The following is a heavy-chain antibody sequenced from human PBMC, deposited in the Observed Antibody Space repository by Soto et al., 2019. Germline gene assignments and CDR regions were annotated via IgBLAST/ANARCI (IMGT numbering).Heavy chain of an antibody. CDR3: ARTGYKDYGMDV. D-gene: IGHD2-2*02. CDR1: GFTFSSYS. V-gene: IGHV3-21*01. Sequence: EVQLVESGGGLVKPGGSLRLSCAASGFTFSSYSMNWVRQAPGKGLEWVSSISSSSSYKYYADSVKGRFTISRDNAKNYLYLQMNSLRAEDMDVYYCARTGYKDYGMDVWGQGTTVTVSS. CDR2: ISSSSSYK. J-gene: IGHJ6*02.